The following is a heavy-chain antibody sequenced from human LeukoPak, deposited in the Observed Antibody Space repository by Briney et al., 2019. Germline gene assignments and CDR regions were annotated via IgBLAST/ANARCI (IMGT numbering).Heavy chain of an antibody. D-gene: IGHD3-10*01. V-gene: IGHV1-24*01. CDR2: FDPEDGET. Sequence: ASVKVSCKVSGYTLTELSMHWVRQAPGKGLEWMGGFDPEDGETIYAQKFQGRVTMTEDTSTDTAYMELSSLRSEDTAVYYCATPASWHTSIRGADTRSDYYYYGMDVWGQGTTVTVSS. CDR1: GYTLTELS. J-gene: IGHJ6*02. CDR3: ATPASWHTSIRGADTRSDYYYYGMDV.